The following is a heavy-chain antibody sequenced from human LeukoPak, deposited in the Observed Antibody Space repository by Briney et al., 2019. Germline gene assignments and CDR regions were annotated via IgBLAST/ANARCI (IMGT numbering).Heavy chain of an antibody. D-gene: IGHD6-13*01. Sequence: LETLSLTCTVSGGSISSYYWSWIRQPPGKGLEWIGYIYTSGSTNYNPSLKSRVTISVDTSKNQFSLKLSSVTAADTAVYYCARSKAAADEFGYDYWGQGTLVTVSS. J-gene: IGHJ4*02. CDR1: GGSISSYY. CDR2: IYTSGST. CDR3: ARSKAAADEFGYDY. V-gene: IGHV4-4*09.